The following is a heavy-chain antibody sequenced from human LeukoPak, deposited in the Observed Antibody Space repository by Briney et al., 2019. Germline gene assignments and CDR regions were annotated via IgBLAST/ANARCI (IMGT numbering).Heavy chain of an antibody. Sequence: NPSETLSLTCSVSGGSTSGYFWTWIRQSPGKGPEWIGYVYYSGSTSYSPSFESRVTISVDTSKNQFSLNLKSVTAADTAVYYCARDPSSGDYYFDYWGQGTLVTVSS. J-gene: IGHJ4*02. CDR1: GGSTSGYF. CDR3: ARDPSSGDYYFDY. D-gene: IGHD4-17*01. V-gene: IGHV4-59*12. CDR2: VYYSGST.